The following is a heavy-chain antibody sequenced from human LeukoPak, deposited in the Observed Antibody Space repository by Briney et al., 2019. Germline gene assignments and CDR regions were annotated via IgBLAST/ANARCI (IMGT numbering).Heavy chain of an antibody. Sequence: GGSLRLSCAASGFTFRNYWMGWVRQAPGKGLEWVANIKQDGSEKYYVDSVTGRFSISRDNAQNSLYLQMSSLRAEDTAVYYCARWATSFDLWGQGTLVTVSS. CDR1: GFTFRNYW. J-gene: IGHJ4*02. CDR3: ARWATSFDL. CDR2: IKQDGSEK. V-gene: IGHV3-7*01.